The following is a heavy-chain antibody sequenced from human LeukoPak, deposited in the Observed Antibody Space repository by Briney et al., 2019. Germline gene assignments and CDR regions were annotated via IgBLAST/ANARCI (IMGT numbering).Heavy chain of an antibody. Sequence: SETLSLTCTVSGYSISSGYYWGWIRQPPGKGLEWIGSIYHSGSTYYNPSLKSRVTISVDTSKNQFSLKLSSVTAADTAVYYCAREWELPESHYYYMDVWGKGTTVTVSS. CDR2: IYHSGST. D-gene: IGHD1-26*01. V-gene: IGHV4-38-2*02. J-gene: IGHJ6*03. CDR3: AREWELPESHYYYMDV. CDR1: GYSISSGYY.